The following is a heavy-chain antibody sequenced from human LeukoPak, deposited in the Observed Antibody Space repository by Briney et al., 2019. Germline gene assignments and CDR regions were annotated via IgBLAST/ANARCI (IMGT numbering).Heavy chain of an antibody. CDR3: ARREMATTYYFDF. Sequence: SQTLSLTCTISGGSISSGGYYWSWIRQHPGKGLEWIGYIYYSGSSYYNPSLKSRVTISVDTSKNQFSLKLTSVTAADTAVYYCARREMATTYYFDFWGQGTLVTVSS. CDR2: IYYSGSS. V-gene: IGHV4-31*03. D-gene: IGHD5-24*01. CDR1: GGSISSGGYY. J-gene: IGHJ4*02.